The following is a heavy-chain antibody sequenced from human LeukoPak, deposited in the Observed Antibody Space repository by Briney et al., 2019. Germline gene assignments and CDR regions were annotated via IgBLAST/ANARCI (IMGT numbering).Heavy chain of an antibody. CDR1: GGSISSYY. CDR3: ATATAVAQYWYFDL. V-gene: IGHV4-59*12. D-gene: IGHD6-19*01. CDR2: IYYSGST. Sequence: PSETLSLTCTVSGGSISSYYWSWIRQPPGKGLEWIGYIYYSGSTNYNPSLKSRVTISVDTSKNQFSLKLSSVTAADTAIYYCATATAVAQYWYFDLWGRGTLVTVSS. J-gene: IGHJ2*01.